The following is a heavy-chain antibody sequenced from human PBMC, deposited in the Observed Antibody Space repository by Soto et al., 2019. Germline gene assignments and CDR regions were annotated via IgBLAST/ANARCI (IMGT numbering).Heavy chain of an antibody. Sequence: QLQLQESGPGLVKPSETLSLTCTVSGGSISSSSYYWGWIRQPPGKGLEWIGSIYYSGSTYYNPSPKSRVTISVDTSKNQFSLKLSSVTAADTAVYYCASNDYDFWSGYYYYYYYMDVWGKGTTVTVSS. CDR3: ASNDYDFWSGYYYYYYYMDV. CDR2: IYYSGST. J-gene: IGHJ6*03. D-gene: IGHD3-3*01. CDR1: GGSISSSSYY. V-gene: IGHV4-39*01.